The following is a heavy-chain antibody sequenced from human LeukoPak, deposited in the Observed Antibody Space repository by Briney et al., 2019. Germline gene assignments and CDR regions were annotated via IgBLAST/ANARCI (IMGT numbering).Heavy chain of an antibody. CDR1: GGSISSSGYS. CDR3: ARTPTYCGGDCYYFDP. J-gene: IGHJ5*02. Sequence: SETLSLSCAVSGGSISSSGYSWSWIRQPPGKGLQWIGYIHHTGSTYYNPSLKSRVTISVDRSKNQFSLKLSSVTAADTAMYFCARTPTYCGGDCYYFDPWGQGTLVTVSS. D-gene: IGHD2-21*02. V-gene: IGHV4-30-2*01. CDR2: IHHTGST.